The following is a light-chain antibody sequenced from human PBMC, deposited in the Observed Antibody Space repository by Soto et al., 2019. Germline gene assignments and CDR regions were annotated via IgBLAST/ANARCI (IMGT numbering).Light chain of an antibody. J-gene: IGLJ2*01. Sequence: QSALTQPRSVSGSPGQSVTISCTGTSTDVGGYNYVSWYQQQPGKAPKLMVYDVTERPSGVPDRFSGSKSGNTASLTISGLQAEDEGDYYCCSYAGSYTLFLFGGGTKLIVL. CDR2: DVT. CDR1: STDVGGYNY. CDR3: CSYAGSYTLFL. V-gene: IGLV2-11*01.